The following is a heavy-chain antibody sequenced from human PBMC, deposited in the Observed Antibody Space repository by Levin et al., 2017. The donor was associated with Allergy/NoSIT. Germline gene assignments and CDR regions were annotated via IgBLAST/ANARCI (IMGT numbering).Heavy chain of an antibody. V-gene: IGHV3-72*01. CDR1: GFTFSDYY. Sequence: SCAASGFTFSDYYMDWVRQAPGKGLEWVGRTRNKANSYTTEYAASVKGRFTISRDDSKNSLYLQMNSLKTEDTAVYYCTRVRGKAVTTNYFDYWGQGTLVTVSS. J-gene: IGHJ4*02. CDR2: TRNKANSYTT. D-gene: IGHD4-17*01. CDR3: TRVRGKAVTTNYFDY.